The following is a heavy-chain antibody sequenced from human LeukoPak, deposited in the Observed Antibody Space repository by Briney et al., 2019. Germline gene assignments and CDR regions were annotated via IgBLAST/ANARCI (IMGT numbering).Heavy chain of an antibody. J-gene: IGHJ4*02. CDR3: AREYLDLLWFGELLPPAFDH. CDR2: IEQDGSEK. CDR1: GFTFSSYW. D-gene: IGHD3-10*01. Sequence: GGSLRLSCAASGFTFSSYWMSWVRQAPGKGLEWVANIEQDGSEKYFVDSVKGRFTISRDNAKNSLYLQMNSLRAEDTAVYYCAREYLDLLWFGELLPPAFDHWGQGTLVTVSS. V-gene: IGHV3-7*03.